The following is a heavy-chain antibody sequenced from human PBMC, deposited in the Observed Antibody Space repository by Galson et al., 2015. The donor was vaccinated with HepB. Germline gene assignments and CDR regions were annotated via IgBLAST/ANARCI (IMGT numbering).Heavy chain of an antibody. CDR1: GFTFSSYA. CDR2: ISYDGSNK. J-gene: IGHJ4*02. CDR3: ARDLGVVVPAAIFRGSWFDY. D-gene: IGHD2-2*02. V-gene: IGHV3-30-3*01. Sequence: SLRLSCAASGFTFSSYAMHWVRQAPGKGLEWVAVISYDGSNKYYADSVKGRFTISRNNSKNTLYLQMNSLRAEDTAVYYCARDLGVVVPAAIFRGSWFDYWGQGTLVTVSS.